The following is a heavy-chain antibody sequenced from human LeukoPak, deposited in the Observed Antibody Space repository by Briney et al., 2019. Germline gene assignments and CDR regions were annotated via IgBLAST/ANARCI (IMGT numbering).Heavy chain of an antibody. D-gene: IGHD3-22*01. J-gene: IGHJ3*02. V-gene: IGHV4-61*02. CDR3: ACYYDSSGYYWDDAFDI. CDR1: GGSISSGSYY. Sequence: PSQTLSLTCTVSGGSISSGSYYWSWIRQPAGKGLEWIGRIYTSGSTNYNPSLKSRVTISVDTSKNQFSLKLSSVTAADTAVYYCACYYDSSGYYWDDAFDIWGQGTMVTVPS. CDR2: IYTSGST.